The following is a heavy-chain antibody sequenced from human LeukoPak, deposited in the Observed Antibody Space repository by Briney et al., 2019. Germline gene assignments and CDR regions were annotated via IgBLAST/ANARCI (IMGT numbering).Heavy chain of an antibody. Sequence: GGSLRLSCAASGFTFSNAWMSWVRQAPGKGLEWVGRIKSKTAGGTTDYAAPVKGRFTISRDDSKNTLYLQMNSLKTEDTAVYYCTTGLYSSSWYGYQHWGQGTLVTVSS. CDR2: IKSKTAGGTT. V-gene: IGHV3-15*01. CDR3: TTGLYSSSWYGYQH. CDR1: GFTFSNAW. D-gene: IGHD6-13*01. J-gene: IGHJ1*01.